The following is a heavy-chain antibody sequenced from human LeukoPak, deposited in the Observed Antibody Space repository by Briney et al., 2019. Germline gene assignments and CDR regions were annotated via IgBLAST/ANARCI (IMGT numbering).Heavy chain of an antibody. J-gene: IGHJ4*02. D-gene: IGHD1-1*01. Sequence: ASVKVSCKASGYTFTSYGISWVRQAPGQGLEWMGWISAYNGNTNYAQKLQGRVTMTTDTSTSTAYMELRSLGSDDTAVYYCARGAKLASWGDFDYWGQGTLVTVSS. CDR3: ARGAKLASWGDFDY. CDR2: ISAYNGNT. CDR1: GYTFTSYG. V-gene: IGHV1-18*01.